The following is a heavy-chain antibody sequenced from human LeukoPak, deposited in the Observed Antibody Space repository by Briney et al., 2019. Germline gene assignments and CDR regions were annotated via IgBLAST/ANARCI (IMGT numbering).Heavy chain of an antibody. Sequence: TGGSLRLSCAASGFTFSSYAMHWVRQAPGKGLEWVAVTRYDGSNKYYADSVKGRFTISRDNSKNTPYLQMNSLRAEDTAVYYCAKEYGVGATGYMDVWGKGTTVTVSS. J-gene: IGHJ6*03. CDR2: TRYDGSNK. CDR1: GFTFSSYA. CDR3: AKEYGVGATGYMDV. D-gene: IGHD1-26*01. V-gene: IGHV3-33*06.